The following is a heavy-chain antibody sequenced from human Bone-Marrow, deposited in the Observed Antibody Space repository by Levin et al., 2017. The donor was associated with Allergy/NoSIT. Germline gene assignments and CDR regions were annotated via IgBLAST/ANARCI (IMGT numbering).Heavy chain of an antibody. CDR1: GFTFSSNG. D-gene: IGHD3-22*01. J-gene: IGHJ4*02. V-gene: IGHV3-23*01. Sequence: GGSLRLSCAVSGFTFSSNGMTWVRQAPGKGLEWVSSISRTGSRTYYADSVKGRFTISRDNSKNTLSLQMNSLRAEDTAVYYCASGYSSSYYSFVFWGQGTLVTVSS. CDR2: ISRTGSRT. CDR3: ASGYSSSYYSFVF.